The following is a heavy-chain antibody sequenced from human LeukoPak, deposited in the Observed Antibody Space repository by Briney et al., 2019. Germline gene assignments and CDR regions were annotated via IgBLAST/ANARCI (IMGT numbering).Heavy chain of an antibody. CDR2: INHSGST. CDR3: ARVVVGYSSGWFDY. CDR1: GGSFSGYY. D-gene: IGHD6-19*01. J-gene: IGHJ4*02. V-gene: IGHV4-34*01. Sequence: SETLSLTCAVYGGSFSGYYWSWIRQPPGKGLEWIGEINHSGSTNYNPSLKSRVTISVDTSKNQFSLKLSSVTAADTAAYYCARVVVGYSSGWFDYWGQGTLVTVSS.